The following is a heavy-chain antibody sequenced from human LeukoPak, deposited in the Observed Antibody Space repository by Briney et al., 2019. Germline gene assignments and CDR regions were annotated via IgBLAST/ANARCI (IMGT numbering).Heavy chain of an antibody. CDR1: GYTFTIYG. CDR2: ISAYNGNT. J-gene: IGHJ6*02. CDR3: AREGIVLIGQYGMDV. D-gene: IGHD2-8*01. Sequence: GASVKVSFKASGYTFTIYGISWVRQAPGQGVEWMGWISAYNGNTNYAQTLQRTVTMTTDTSTSTAYMELRSLRSDDTAVYYCAREGIVLIGQYGMDVWGQGTTVTVSS. V-gene: IGHV1-18*01.